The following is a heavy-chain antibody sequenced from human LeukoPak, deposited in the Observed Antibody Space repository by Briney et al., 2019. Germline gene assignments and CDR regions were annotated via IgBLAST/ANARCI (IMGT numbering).Heavy chain of an antibody. CDR2: VSYDGSNK. D-gene: IGHD3-3*01. J-gene: IGHJ4*02. Sequence: PGGSLRLSCAASGFTFSSYAMHWVRQAPGKGLEWVAVVSYDGSNKYYADSVKGRFTISRDNSKNTLYLQMNSLRAEDTAVYYCARETVHDYYDFWSGYPRTLDYWGQGTLVTVSS. CDR1: GFTFSSYA. V-gene: IGHV3-30-3*01. CDR3: ARETVHDYYDFWSGYPRTLDY.